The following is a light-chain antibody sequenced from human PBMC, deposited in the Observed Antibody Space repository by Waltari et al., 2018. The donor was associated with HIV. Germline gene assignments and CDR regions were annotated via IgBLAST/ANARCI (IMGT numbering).Light chain of an antibody. CDR3: LLYVGTGIWV. CDR2: DTN. CDR1: SGSVSSRYY. J-gene: IGLJ3*02. Sequence: QTVVTQETSFSVSPGGTVTLTCGLSSGSVSSRYYPRWYQKTPGLPPRSLSYDTNTRSSGVPDRFSGSILGNKAALTITGAQSDDESEYYCLLYVGTGIWVFGGGTKLTVL. V-gene: IGLV8-61*01.